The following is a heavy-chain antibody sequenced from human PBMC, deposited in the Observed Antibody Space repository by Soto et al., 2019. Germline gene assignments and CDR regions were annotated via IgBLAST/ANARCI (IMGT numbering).Heavy chain of an antibody. CDR3: ARDLGSGYDPGDY. D-gene: IGHD5-12*01. Sequence: QVQLVQSGAEVKKPGSSVKVSCKASGGTFGSYVFNWVRQAPGQGLEWMGGIIPIFGTPNYAQKFQGRVTITADESTNTAYMGLSSLRSEDTAVFYCARDLGSGYDPGDYWGQGALVTVSS. V-gene: IGHV1-69*12. J-gene: IGHJ4*02. CDR2: IIPIFGTP. CDR1: GGTFGSYV.